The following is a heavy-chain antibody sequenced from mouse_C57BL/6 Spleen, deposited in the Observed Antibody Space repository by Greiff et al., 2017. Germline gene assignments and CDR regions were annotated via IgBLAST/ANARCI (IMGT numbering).Heavy chain of an antibody. CDR3: AREGTAQATLYYFDY. V-gene: IGHV1-76*01. CDR1: GYTFTDYY. J-gene: IGHJ2*01. Sequence: VQLQQSGAELVRPGASVKLSCKASGYTFTDYYINWVKQRPGQGLEWIARIYPGSGNTYYNEKFKGKATLTAEKSSSTAYMQLSSLTSEDSAVYVCAREGTAQATLYYFDYWGQGTTLTVSS. D-gene: IGHD3-2*02. CDR2: IYPGSGNT.